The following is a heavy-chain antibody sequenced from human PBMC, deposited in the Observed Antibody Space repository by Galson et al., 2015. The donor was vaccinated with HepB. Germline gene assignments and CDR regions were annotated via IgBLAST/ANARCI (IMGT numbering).Heavy chain of an antibody. CDR3: ARTGTYYYGSGSDY. V-gene: IGHV3-7*01. CDR1: GFILGRYW. D-gene: IGHD3-10*01. CDR2: IKQDESEK. J-gene: IGHJ4*02. Sequence: SLRLSCATSGFILGRYWMSWVRQAPGKGLEWVANIKQDESEKYYVDSVKGRFTISRDNAKSSVWLQMNSLTAEDTAVYYCARTGTYYYGSGSDYWGQGTLVTVSS.